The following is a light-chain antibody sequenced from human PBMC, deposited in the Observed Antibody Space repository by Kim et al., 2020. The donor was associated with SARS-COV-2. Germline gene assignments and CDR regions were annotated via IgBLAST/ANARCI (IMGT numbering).Light chain of an antibody. CDR1: ALPRQY. Sequence: SYELTQSPSVSVSPGQTARITCSGDALPRQYSYWYQQKPGQAPVLVIYKDIERPSGIPERFSGSSLGTTVTLTISGVQAEDEADYYCQSTDRSDIWVFGGGIQLTVL. V-gene: IGLV3-25*03. J-gene: IGLJ3*02. CDR3: QSTDRSDIWV. CDR2: KDI.